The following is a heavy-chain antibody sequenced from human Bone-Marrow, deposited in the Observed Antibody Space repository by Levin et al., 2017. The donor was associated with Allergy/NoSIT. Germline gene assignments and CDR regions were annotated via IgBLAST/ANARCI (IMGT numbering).Heavy chain of an antibody. CDR2: ISSSSYYI. D-gene: IGHD6-13*01. Sequence: GGSLRLSCAASGFTLSGYSMNWVRQAPGKGLEWVSSISSSSYYIYYADSVKGRFTVSRDNAKNSLYLHMDSLRAEDTAVYYCARPIAATGKYFGYWGQGALVTVSS. V-gene: IGHV3-21*01. CDR1: GFTLSGYS. CDR3: ARPIAATGKYFGY. J-gene: IGHJ4*02.